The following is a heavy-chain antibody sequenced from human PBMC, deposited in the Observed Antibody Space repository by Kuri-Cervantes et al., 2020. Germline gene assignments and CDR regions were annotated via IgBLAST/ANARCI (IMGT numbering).Heavy chain of an antibody. Sequence: GGSLRLSCAASGFTFSSYGMHWVRQAPGKGLEWVAVISYDGSNKYYADSVKGRFTISRDNSKNTLYLQMNSLRAEDTAVYYCAAGRSGGFFYFDYWGQGTLVTVSS. CDR1: GFTFSSYG. V-gene: IGHV3-30*03. CDR2: ISYDGSNK. D-gene: IGHD6-13*01. J-gene: IGHJ4*02. CDR3: AAGRSGGFFYFDY.